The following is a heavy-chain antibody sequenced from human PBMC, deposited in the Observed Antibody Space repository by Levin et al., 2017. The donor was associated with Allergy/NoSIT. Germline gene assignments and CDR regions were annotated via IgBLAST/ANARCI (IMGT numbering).Heavy chain of an antibody. V-gene: IGHV3-30-3*01. CDR2: ISYDGSNK. Sequence: RSGGSLRLSCAASGFTFSSYAMHWVRQAPGKGLEWVAVISYDGSNKYYADSVKGRFTISRDNSKNTLYLQMNSLRAEDTAVYYCARDYRPEWLRRGYGMDVWGQGTTVTVSS. J-gene: IGHJ6*02. D-gene: IGHD3-3*01. CDR1: GFTFSSYA. CDR3: ARDYRPEWLRRGYGMDV.